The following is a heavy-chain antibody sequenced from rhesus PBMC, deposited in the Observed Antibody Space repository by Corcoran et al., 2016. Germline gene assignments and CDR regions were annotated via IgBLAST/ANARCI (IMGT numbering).Heavy chain of an antibody. J-gene: IGHJ4*01. CDR2: VNPEDGEA. V-gene: IGHV1-111*02. CDR3: ATLAAFDY. Sequence: EVQLVQSGAEVKKPGASVKISCKASGYTFTDYYLHWVRQAPEKGLEWMGRVNPEDGEAKHAQKFQDRVTITADTSTDTAYMELSSLRSEDTAVYYCATLAAFDYWGQGVLVTVSS. CDR1: GYTFTDYY.